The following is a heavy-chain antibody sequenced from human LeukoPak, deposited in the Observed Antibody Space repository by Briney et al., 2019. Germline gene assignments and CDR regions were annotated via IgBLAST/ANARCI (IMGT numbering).Heavy chain of an antibody. V-gene: IGHV5-51*01. CDR3: ARIGYCSSTSCFPFDY. CDR1: GYSFTSYW. D-gene: IGHD2-2*01. J-gene: IGHJ4*02. Sequence: GESLKISCKGSGYSFTSYWIGWVRQVPGKGLEWMGIIYPGDSDTRYSPSFQGQVTISADKSISTAYLQWSSLKASDTAMYYCARIGYCSSTSCFPFDYWGQGTLVTVSS. CDR2: IYPGDSDT.